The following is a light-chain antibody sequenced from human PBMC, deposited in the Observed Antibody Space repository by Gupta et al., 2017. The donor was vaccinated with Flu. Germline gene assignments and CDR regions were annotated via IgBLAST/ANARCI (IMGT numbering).Light chain of an antibody. CDR1: RGISRG. Sequence: PSSLSASVRDRVTISCRASRGISRGGAGYQEKTGKATNLLIYAASSLQSGVPSRGSGSGLGTEFTLNISSLQPEDFATYYCNKANRSTCTFGRGTKVEIK. CDR2: AAS. V-gene: IGKV1-12*01. J-gene: IGKJ4*01. CDR3: NKANRSTCT.